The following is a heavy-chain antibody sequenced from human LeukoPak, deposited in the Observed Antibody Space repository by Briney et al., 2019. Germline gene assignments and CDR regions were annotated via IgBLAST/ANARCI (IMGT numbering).Heavy chain of an antibody. CDR3: AKASSNSWFYFDY. J-gene: IGHJ4*02. Sequence: PGGSLRLSCAASGFTFTNYAMSWVRQAPGKGLESVSSSSGSGVGTYYADSVKGRFTISSDNSKNTLFLQMNSLRAEDTAVYYCAKASSNSWFYFDYWGQGSLVTVSS. D-gene: IGHD6-13*01. V-gene: IGHV3-23*01. CDR2: SSGSGVGT. CDR1: GFTFTNYA.